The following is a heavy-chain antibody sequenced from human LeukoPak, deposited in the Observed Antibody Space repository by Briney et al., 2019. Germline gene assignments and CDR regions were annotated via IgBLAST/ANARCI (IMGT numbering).Heavy chain of an antibody. Sequence: AGGSLRLSCAASGFTFSSYWMHWVRQAPGKGLVWVSRINSDGSSTSYADSVKGRFTISRDNAKNTLYLQMNSLRAEDTAVYYCAREDYYDSTHPDYWGHGTLVTVSS. CDR2: INSDGSST. CDR1: GFTFSSYW. V-gene: IGHV3-74*01. D-gene: IGHD3-22*01. J-gene: IGHJ4*01. CDR3: AREDYYDSTHPDY.